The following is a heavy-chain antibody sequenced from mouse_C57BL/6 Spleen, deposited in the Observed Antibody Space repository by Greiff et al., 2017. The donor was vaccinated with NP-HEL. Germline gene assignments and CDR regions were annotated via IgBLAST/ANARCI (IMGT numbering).Heavy chain of an antibody. CDR1: GYTFTDYE. Sequence: VQLQESGAELVRPGASVTLSCKASGYTFTDYEMHWVKQTPVHGLEWIGAIDPETGGTAYNQKFKGKAILTADKSSSTAYMELRSLTSEDSAVYYCTRDSKEGYFDYWGQGTTLTVSS. D-gene: IGHD2-5*01. CDR2: IDPETGGT. CDR3: TRDSKEGYFDY. V-gene: IGHV1-15*01. J-gene: IGHJ2*01.